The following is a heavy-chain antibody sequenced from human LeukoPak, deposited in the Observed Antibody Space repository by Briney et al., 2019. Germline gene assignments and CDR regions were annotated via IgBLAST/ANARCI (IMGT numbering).Heavy chain of an antibody. CDR2: ISPYNGNT. V-gene: IGHV1-18*01. D-gene: IGHD3-22*01. Sequence: ASVNVSCKPSVYTFTSYVISWVRQAAGQGRKWMGWISPYNGNTNSAPDPQGRVTITTEQSPNTAYSEPRSLRSHDPAGSFSARGGYYENFGYFSCLFDCGGQGTLVTVSS. CDR3: ARGGYYENFGYFSCLFDC. J-gene: IGHJ4*02. CDR1: VYTFTSYV.